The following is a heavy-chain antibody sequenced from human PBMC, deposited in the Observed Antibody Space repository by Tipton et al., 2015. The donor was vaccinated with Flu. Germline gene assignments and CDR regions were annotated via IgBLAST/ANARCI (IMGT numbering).Heavy chain of an antibody. D-gene: IGHD6-19*01. V-gene: IGHV3-48*04. CDR3: ARVRGGWLFDY. J-gene: IGHJ4*02. CDR1: GFTFSSYS. Sequence: SLRLSCAASGFTFSSYSMNWVRQAPGKGLEWVSYISSSSSTIYYADSVKGRFTISRDNAKNSLYLQMNSLRAEDTAVYYCARVRGGWLFDYWGQGTLVTVSS. CDR2: ISSSSSTI.